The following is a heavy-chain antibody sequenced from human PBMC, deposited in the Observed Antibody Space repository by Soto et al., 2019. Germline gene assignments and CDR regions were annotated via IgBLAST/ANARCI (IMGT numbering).Heavy chain of an antibody. J-gene: IGHJ4*02. Sequence: GGSLRLSCAASGFTFSSYSMNWVRQAPGKGLEWVSYISSSSSTIYYADSVKGRFTISRDNAKNSLYLQMNSLRAEDTAVYYCARDHPPDYWGQGTLVTVSS. CDR2: ISSSSSTI. CDR1: GFTFSSYS. V-gene: IGHV3-48*01. CDR3: ARDHPPDY.